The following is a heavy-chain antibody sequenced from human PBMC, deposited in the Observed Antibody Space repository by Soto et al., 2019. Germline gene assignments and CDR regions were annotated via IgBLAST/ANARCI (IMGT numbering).Heavy chain of an antibody. CDR3: ARQATIYDYYYYYMDV. J-gene: IGHJ6*03. CDR1: GGSIRSYY. D-gene: IGHD5-12*01. CDR2: IHYSGGT. V-gene: IGHV4-59*01. Sequence: PSETLSLTCTVSGGSIRSYYWRWIRQPPGKGLEWIGYIHYSGGTNYNPSLKSRVTISVDTSKNQFSLKLSSVTAADTAVYYCARQATIYDYYYYYMDVWGKGTTVTVSS.